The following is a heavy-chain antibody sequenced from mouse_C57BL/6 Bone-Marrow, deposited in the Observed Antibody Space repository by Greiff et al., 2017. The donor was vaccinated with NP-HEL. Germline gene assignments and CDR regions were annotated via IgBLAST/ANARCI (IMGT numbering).Heavy chain of an antibody. CDR2: IYPGDGDT. J-gene: IGHJ3*01. Sequence: VQLQQSGPELVKPGASVKISCKASGYAFSSSWMNWVKQRPGKGLEWIGRIYPGDGDTNYNGKFKGKATLTADKSSSTAYMQLSSLTSEDSAVYFCARSYITSFAYWGQGTLVTVSA. CDR3: ARSYITSFAY. V-gene: IGHV1-82*01. CDR1: GYAFSSSW. D-gene: IGHD1-1*01.